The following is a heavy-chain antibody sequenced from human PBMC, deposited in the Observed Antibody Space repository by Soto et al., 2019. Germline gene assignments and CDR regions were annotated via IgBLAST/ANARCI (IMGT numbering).Heavy chain of an antibody. V-gene: IGHV4-61*01. D-gene: IGHD4-4*01. CDR3: ARVWGDGYSYDAFDI. Sequence: PSETLSLTCTVSGGSVSSGSYYWSWIRQPPGKGLEWIGYIYYSGSTNYNPSLKSRVTISVDTSKNQFSLKLSSVTAADTAVYYCARVWGDGYSYDAFDIWGQGTMVTVSS. CDR1: GGSVSSGSYY. CDR2: IYYSGST. J-gene: IGHJ3*02.